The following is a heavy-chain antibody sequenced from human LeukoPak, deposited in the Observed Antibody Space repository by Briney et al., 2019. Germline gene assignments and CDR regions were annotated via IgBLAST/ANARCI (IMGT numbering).Heavy chain of an antibody. Sequence: GGSLRLSCAASGFTVSSNYMSWVRQAPGKGLEWVSVIYSGGSTYYADSVKGRFTISRDNSKNTLYLQMNSLRAEDTAVYYCAGESIVGATARFGYWGQGTLVTVSS. CDR3: AGESIVGATARFGY. J-gene: IGHJ4*02. V-gene: IGHV3-53*01. CDR2: IYSGGST. CDR1: GFTVSSNY. D-gene: IGHD1-26*01.